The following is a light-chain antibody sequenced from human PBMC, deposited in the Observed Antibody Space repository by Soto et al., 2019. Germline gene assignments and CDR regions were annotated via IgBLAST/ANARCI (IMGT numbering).Light chain of an antibody. Sequence: QSVLTQPPSVSGAPGQRVTISCTGSSSNIGAGYDVHWYLQLPGTAPKLLIYGNTNRPSGVPDRFSGSKSGSSASLAITGLQAEDEADYYCQSHDSSLHASVFGTGTKVNVL. CDR3: QSHDSSLHASV. CDR2: GNT. CDR1: SSNIGAGYD. V-gene: IGLV1-40*01. J-gene: IGLJ1*01.